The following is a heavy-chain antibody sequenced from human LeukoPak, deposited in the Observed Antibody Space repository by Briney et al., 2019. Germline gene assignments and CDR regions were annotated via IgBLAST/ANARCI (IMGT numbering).Heavy chain of an antibody. CDR2: IYYSGST. CDR3: ARPHYYGSGVDWYFDL. Sequence: PSETLSLTCTVSGGSISSYYWSWIRQPPGKGLEWIGYIYYSGSTNYNPSLKSRVTISVDTSKNQFSLKLSSVTAADTAVYYCARPHYYGSGVDWYFDLWGRGTLVTVSS. D-gene: IGHD3-10*01. V-gene: IGHV4-59*08. J-gene: IGHJ2*01. CDR1: GGSISSYY.